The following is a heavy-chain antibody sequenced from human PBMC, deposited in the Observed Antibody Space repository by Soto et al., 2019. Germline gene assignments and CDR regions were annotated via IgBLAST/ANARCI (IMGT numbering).Heavy chain of an antibody. V-gene: IGHV3-30*18. Sequence: GGSLRLSCVASGFTFRSYGMHWVRQAPGKGLEWVAVVSYSGNDKKFADSVKGRFTISRDNSKDTLYLQMNSLRPEDTAIYYCAKDGDEAAAGYYFDYWGQGTLVTVSS. J-gene: IGHJ4*02. CDR1: GFTFRSYG. CDR2: VSYSGNDK. D-gene: IGHD6-13*01. CDR3: AKDGDEAAAGYYFDY.